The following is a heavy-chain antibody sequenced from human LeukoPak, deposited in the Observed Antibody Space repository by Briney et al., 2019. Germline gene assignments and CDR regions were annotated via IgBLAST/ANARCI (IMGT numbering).Heavy chain of an antibody. CDR3: ARDLTVKDDAFGI. CDR1: GYSISSGYY. V-gene: IGHV4-38-2*02. D-gene: IGHD4-17*01. Sequence: SETLSLTCTVSGYSISSGYYWGWIRQPPGKGLEWIGSIYHSGSTYYNPSLKSRVTISVDTSKNQFSLKLSSVTAADTAVYYCARDLTVKDDAFGIWGQGTMVTVSS. J-gene: IGHJ3*02. CDR2: IYHSGST.